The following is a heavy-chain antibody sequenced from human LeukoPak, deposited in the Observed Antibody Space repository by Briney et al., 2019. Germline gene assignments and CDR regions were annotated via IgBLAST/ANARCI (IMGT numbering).Heavy chain of an antibody. V-gene: IGHV4-31*03. J-gene: IGHJ5*02. CDR1: GGSISSGGYY. CDR3: ARDLRGSSSPWWFDP. Sequence: SETLSLTCTVSGGSISSGGYYWSWIHQHPGKGLEWIGYIYYSGSTYYNPSLKSRVTISVDTSKNQFSLKLSSVTAADTAVYYCARDLRGSSSPWWFDPWGQGTLVTVSS. CDR2: IYYSGST. D-gene: IGHD6-6*01.